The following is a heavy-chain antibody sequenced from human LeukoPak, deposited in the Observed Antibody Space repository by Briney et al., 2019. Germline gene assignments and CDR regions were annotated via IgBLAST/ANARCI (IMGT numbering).Heavy chain of an antibody. V-gene: IGHV4-61*05. J-gene: IGHJ6*02. D-gene: IGHD6-13*01. Sequence: SETLSLTCSVSGGSISSNLYYWGWVRQPPGKGLEWIGYIYYSGSTNYNPSLKSRVTISVDTSKNQFSLKLSSVTAADTAVYYCARGLMAAAGTSYYYYGMDVWGQGTTVTVSS. CDR1: GGSISSNLYY. CDR3: ARGLMAAAGTSYYYYGMDV. CDR2: IYYSGST.